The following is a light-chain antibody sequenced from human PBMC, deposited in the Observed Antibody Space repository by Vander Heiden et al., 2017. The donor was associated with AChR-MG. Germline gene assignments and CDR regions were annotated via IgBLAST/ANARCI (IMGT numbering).Light chain of an antibody. CDR2: QDS. CDR1: KLGDKY. CDR3: QAWDSTTGVL. J-gene: IGLJ2*01. V-gene: IGLV3-1*01. Sequence: SYELTPPPSVSVSPGQTVSITCSGDKLGDKYACWYQQKPGQSPVLVIYQDSKRPSGIPERVSGSNSGNTDTLTISGTQAMDEADYYCQAWDSTTGVLFGGGTKLTVL.